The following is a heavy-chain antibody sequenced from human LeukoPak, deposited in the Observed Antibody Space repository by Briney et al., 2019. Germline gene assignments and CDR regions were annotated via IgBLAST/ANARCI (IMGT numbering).Heavy chain of an antibody. Sequence: SETLSLTCAVYGGSFSGYYWTWIRQTPEKGLEWIGEMNPSGSTSYNPSLKSRVTISVDTSKNQFSLKLSSVTAADTAVYYCARQRADYYGSSGYYYFDYWGQGTLVTVSS. V-gene: IGHV4-34*01. CDR3: ARQRADYYGSSGYYYFDY. CDR2: MNPSGST. J-gene: IGHJ4*02. CDR1: GGSFSGYY. D-gene: IGHD3-22*01.